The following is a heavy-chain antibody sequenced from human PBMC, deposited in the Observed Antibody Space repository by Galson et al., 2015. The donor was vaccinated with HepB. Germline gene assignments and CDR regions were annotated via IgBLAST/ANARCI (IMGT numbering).Heavy chain of an antibody. Sequence: SLRLSCAASGFTFSTYWMSWVRQAPGKGLEWVANIKRDGSDKYYVDSVKGRFTISRDNAKNSLYLQMNSLRAEDTAVYYCTGGLTDYWGQGTLVTVSS. CDR1: GFTFSTYW. J-gene: IGHJ4*02. V-gene: IGHV3-7*01. CDR2: IKRDGSDK. CDR3: TGGLTDY.